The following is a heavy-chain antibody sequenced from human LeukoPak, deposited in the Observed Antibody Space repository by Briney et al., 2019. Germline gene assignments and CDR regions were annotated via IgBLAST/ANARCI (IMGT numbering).Heavy chain of an antibody. V-gene: IGHV1-46*01. Sequence: ASVKVSCKASGYTFTSYYMHWVRQAPGQGLEWMGIINPSGGSTSYAQKFQGRVTMTRDTSTSTVYMELSSLRSEDTAVHYCARDGSFYGMDVWGQGTTVTVSS. J-gene: IGHJ6*02. CDR2: INPSGGST. CDR3: ARDGSFYGMDV. CDR1: GYTFTSYY.